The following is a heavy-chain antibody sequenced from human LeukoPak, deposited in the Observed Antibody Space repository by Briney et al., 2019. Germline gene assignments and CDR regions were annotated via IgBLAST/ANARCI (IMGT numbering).Heavy chain of an antibody. CDR1: GYTLTELS. CDR3: ATASSGYYFSPDY. V-gene: IGHV1-24*01. Sequence: ASVKVSCKVSGYTLTELSMHWVRQAPGKGLEWMGGFGPEDGETIYAQKFQGRVTMTEDTSTDTAYMELSSLRSEDTAVYYCATASSGYYFSPDYWGQGTLVTVSS. CDR2: FGPEDGET. D-gene: IGHD3-22*01. J-gene: IGHJ4*02.